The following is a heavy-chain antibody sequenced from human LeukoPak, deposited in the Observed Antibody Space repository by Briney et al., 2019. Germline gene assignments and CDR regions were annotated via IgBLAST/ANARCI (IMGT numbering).Heavy chain of an antibody. Sequence: GGSLRLSCTASGFTFGDYDMSWVRQAPGKGLEWVGFIRSKAYGGTTEYAASVKGRFTISRDDSKSIAYLQMNSLKTEDTAVYYCTREGITMVRGVIITLYYMDVWGKGTTVTVSS. V-gene: IGHV3-49*04. CDR3: TREGITMVRGVIITLYYMDV. J-gene: IGHJ6*03. D-gene: IGHD3-10*01. CDR2: IRSKAYGGTT. CDR1: GFTFGDYD.